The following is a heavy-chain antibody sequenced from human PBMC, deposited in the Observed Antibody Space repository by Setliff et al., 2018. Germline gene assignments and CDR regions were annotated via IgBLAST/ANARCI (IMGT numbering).Heavy chain of an antibody. J-gene: IGHJ6*03. CDR1: GGTFRSYG. CDR3: ARASRFGTIVYRGDYYMDV. V-gene: IGHV1-69*05. D-gene: IGHD3-10*01. Sequence: SVKVSCKASGGTFRSYGISWVRQAPGQGLEWMGGTIPSFGSTNYAQKFQDRVTIITDESTSTAYMELSSLRTEDTAVYYCARASRFGTIVYRGDYYMDVWGKGTTVTVSS. CDR2: TIPSFGST.